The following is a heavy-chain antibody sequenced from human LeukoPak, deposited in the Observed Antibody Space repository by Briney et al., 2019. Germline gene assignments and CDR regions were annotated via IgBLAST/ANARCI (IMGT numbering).Heavy chain of an antibody. Sequence: PGGSLRLSCAASGFTFSSYGLHWVRQAPGKGLEWVAVIWYDGSNKSYAGSVKGRFTISRDNSKNTLYLQMNSLRAEDTAMYYCARDIAATGTSSGYWGQGTLVIVSS. V-gene: IGHV3-33*01. CDR1: GFTFSSYG. CDR3: ARDIAATGTSSGY. J-gene: IGHJ4*02. D-gene: IGHD6-13*01. CDR2: IWYDGSNK.